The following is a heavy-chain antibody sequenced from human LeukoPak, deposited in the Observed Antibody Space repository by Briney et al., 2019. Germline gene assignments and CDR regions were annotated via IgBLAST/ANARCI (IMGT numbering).Heavy chain of an antibody. J-gene: IGHJ5*02. Sequence: GASVKVSCKASGYTFTSYGISWVQQAPGQGLEWMGWISAYNGNTNYAQKLQGRVTMTTDTSTSTAYMELRSLRSDDTAVYYCARTTVDTAMVMVGDWFDPWGQGTLVTVSS. V-gene: IGHV1-18*01. CDR1: GYTFTSYG. CDR2: ISAYNGNT. D-gene: IGHD5-18*01. CDR3: ARTTVDTAMVMVGDWFDP.